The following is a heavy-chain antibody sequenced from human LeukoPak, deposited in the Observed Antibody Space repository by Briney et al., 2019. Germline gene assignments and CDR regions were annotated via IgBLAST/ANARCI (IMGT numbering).Heavy chain of an antibody. CDR3: AREVDCSGGSCYHFDY. V-gene: IGHV4-59*01. CDR1: GGSISSYY. D-gene: IGHD2-15*01. Sequence: SETLSLTCTVSGGSISSYYWSWIRQPPGKGLERVGYIYYSGSTNYNPSLKSRVTTSVDTSKNQFSLKLSSVTAADTAVYYCAREVDCSGGSCYHFDYWGQGTLITVSS. J-gene: IGHJ4*02. CDR2: IYYSGST.